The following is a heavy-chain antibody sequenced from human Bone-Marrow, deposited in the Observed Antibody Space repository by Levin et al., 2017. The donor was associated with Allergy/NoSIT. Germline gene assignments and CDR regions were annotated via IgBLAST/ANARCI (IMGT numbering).Heavy chain of an antibody. J-gene: IGHJ4*02. D-gene: IGHD1-26*01. CDR1: GFTFRNYG. CDR3: ARVGALALERRTPFDS. CDR2: TSHNSGNT. Sequence: GESLKISCAASGFTFRNYGMTWVRQAPGKGLEWVSVTSHNSGNTYYADSVRGRFTMSRDNSKNTLYLQMDSLRLEHTAVYYCARVGALALERRTPFDSWGQGTLVTVSS. V-gene: IGHV3-23*01.